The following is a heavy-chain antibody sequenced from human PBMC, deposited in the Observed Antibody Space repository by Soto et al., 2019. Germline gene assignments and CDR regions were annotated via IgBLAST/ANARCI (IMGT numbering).Heavy chain of an antibody. D-gene: IGHD2-2*01. J-gene: IGHJ4*02. Sequence: VQLVESGGGLVQPGGSLRLSCAASGLTFSNYWMSWVRQAPGKWLEWVANIKKDETEEYYVDSVKGRFTIARDNAKNSLLLQMNSLRAEDTAVYYCAAYCSSISCTPFHGYSWGQGTLVTVSS. CDR3: AAYCSSISCTPFHGYS. CDR1: GLTFSNYW. CDR2: IKKDETEE. V-gene: IGHV3-7*03.